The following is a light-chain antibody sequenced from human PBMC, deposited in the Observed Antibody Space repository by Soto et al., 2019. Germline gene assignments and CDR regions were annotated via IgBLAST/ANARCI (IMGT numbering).Light chain of an antibody. CDR3: ARWAARLYRSV. CDR1: SSNIGTNA. J-gene: IGLJ1*01. CDR2: NNN. V-gene: IGLV1-44*01. Sequence: QSVLTQPSSASGTPGQRVTFSCSVGSSNIGTNAVNWYQQLPGTAPKLLIYNNNQRPSGVPDRFSGSKSGTSASLPISGLQSEEEAVYDCARWAARLYRSVFAIVPNATV.